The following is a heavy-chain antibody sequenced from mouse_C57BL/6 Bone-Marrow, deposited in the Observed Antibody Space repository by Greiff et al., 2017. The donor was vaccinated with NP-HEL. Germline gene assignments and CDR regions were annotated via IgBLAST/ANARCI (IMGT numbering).Heavy chain of an antibody. J-gene: IGHJ4*01. Sequence: VMLVESGPGLVAPSQSLSITCTVSGFSLTSYGVHWVRQPPGKGLEWLVVIWSDGSTTYNSALKSRLSISKDNSKSQVFLKMNSLQTDDTAMYYCARHGYMINYYAMDYWGQGTSVTVSS. D-gene: IGHD2-4*01. V-gene: IGHV2-6-1*01. CDR3: ARHGYMINYYAMDY. CDR2: IWSDGST. CDR1: GFSLTSYG.